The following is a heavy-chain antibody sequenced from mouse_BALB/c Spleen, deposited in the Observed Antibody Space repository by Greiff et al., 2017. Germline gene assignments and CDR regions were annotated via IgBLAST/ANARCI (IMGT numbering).Heavy chain of an antibody. J-gene: IGHJ2*01. V-gene: IGHV1-9*01. CDR2: ILPGSGST. D-gene: IGHD2-3*01. Sequence: VKLMESGAELMKPGASVKISCKATGYTFSSYWIEWVKQRPGHGLEWIGEILPGSGSTNYNEKFKGKATFTADTSSNTAYMQLSSLTSEDSAVYYCARGGYYPYYFDYWGQGTTLTVSS. CDR1: GYTFSSYW. CDR3: ARGGYYPYYFDY.